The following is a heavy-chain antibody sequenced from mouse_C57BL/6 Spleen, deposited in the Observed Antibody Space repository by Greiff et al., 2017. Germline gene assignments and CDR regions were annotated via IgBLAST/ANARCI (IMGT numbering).Heavy chain of an antibody. V-gene: IGHV1-9*01. D-gene: IGHD2-4*01. J-gene: IGHJ3*01. CDR1: GYTFTGYW. CDR3: ARPPSTDYDVGGWFAY. Sequence: QVQLQQSGAELMKPGASVKLSCKATGYTFTGYWIEWVKQRPGHGLEWIGEILPGSGSTNYNEKFKGKATFTADTSSNTAYMQLSSLTTEDSAIYYCARPPSTDYDVGGWFAYWGQGTLVTVSA. CDR2: ILPGSGST.